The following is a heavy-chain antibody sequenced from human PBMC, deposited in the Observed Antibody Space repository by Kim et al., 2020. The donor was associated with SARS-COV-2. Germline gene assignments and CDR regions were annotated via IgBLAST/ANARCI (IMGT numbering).Heavy chain of an antibody. D-gene: IGHD6-13*01. J-gene: IGHJ4*02. Sequence: GQSDSVNGRFTISRDNAKNSLYLQMNSLRAEETALYYCAKEGSSSWYYFDYWGQGTLVTVSS. CDR3: AKEGSSSWYYFDY. V-gene: IGHV3-9*01.